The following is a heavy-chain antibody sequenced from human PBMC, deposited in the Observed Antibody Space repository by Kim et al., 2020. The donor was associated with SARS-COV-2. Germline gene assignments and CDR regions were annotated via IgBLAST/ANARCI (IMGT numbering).Heavy chain of an antibody. V-gene: IGHV4-34*01. Sequence: LKSRVTISVDTSKNQFSLKLSSVTAADTAVYYCARGGRYCSGGSCYFSDYWGQGTLVTVSS. J-gene: IGHJ4*02. CDR3: ARGGRYCSGGSCYFSDY. D-gene: IGHD2-15*01.